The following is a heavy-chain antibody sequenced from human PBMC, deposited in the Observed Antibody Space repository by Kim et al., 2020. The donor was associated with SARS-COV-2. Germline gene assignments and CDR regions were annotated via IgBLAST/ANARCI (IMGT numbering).Heavy chain of an antibody. Sequence: GGSLRLSCTVSGFTFSNFWMNWVRQVPGRGLEWVANINPDGNRMRYVDPVKGRFTVSRDNAKNSLYLQLNNLRDEDTAVYYCAAWGEGDSPNYWGQGTLVSVSS. J-gene: IGHJ4*02. CDR3: AAWGEGDSPNY. CDR1: GFTFSNFW. CDR2: INPDGNRM. V-gene: IGHV3-7*01. D-gene: IGHD3-16*01.